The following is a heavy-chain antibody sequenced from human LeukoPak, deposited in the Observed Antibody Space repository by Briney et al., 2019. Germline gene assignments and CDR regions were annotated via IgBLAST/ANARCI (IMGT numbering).Heavy chain of an antibody. Sequence: GGSLGLSCAASGFTFSSYWMSWVRQAPGKGLEWVANIKQDGSEKYYVDSVKGRFTISRDNTKNSLYLQMNSLRAEDTAVYYCARAGGSSSWYRYWGQGTLVTVSS. J-gene: IGHJ4*02. D-gene: IGHD6-13*01. CDR1: GFTFSSYW. CDR2: IKQDGSEK. V-gene: IGHV3-7*01. CDR3: ARAGGSSSWYRY.